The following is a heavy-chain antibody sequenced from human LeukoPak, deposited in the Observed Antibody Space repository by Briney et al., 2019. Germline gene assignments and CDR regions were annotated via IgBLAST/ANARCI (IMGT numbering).Heavy chain of an antibody. CDR1: GFTFSSYA. CDR2: ISYDGSNK. V-gene: IGHV3-30-3*01. D-gene: IGHD6-13*01. Sequence: GRSLRLSCAASGFTFSSYAMHWVRQAPGKGLEWVAVISYDGSNKYYADSVKGRFTISRDNSKNTLYLQMNSLRAEDTAVYYCASPAAAGSFDYWGQGTLVTVSS. CDR3: ASPAAAGSFDY. J-gene: IGHJ4*02.